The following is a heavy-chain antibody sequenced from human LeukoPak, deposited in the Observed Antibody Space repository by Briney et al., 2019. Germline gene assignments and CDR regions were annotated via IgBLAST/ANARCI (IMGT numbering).Heavy chain of an antibody. CDR3: ARDVRGYSGYDLLY. D-gene: IGHD5-12*01. CDR2: ISSRSSPI. J-gene: IGHJ4*02. CDR1: GFTFSSYS. V-gene: IGHV3-48*01. Sequence: GGSLRLSCAASGFTFSSYSMTWVRQAPGKGLEWVSYISSRSSPIYYADSVKGRFTISRDNAKNSLYLQMNSLRAEDTAVYYCARDVRGYSGYDLLYWGQGTLVTVSS.